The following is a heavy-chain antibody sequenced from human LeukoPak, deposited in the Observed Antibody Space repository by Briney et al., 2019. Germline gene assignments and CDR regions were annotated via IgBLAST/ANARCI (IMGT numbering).Heavy chain of an antibody. V-gene: IGHV4-39*01. CDR2: IYYSGSP. J-gene: IGHJ6*03. D-gene: IGHD3-3*01. Sequence: PSETLSLTCTVSGGSISSSSYYWGWIRQPPGKGLEWIGSIYYSGSPYYNPSLKSRVTLSVDTSKNQFSLKLSSVTAADAAVYYCASAGGGNWSGYYYYYYMDVWGKGTTVTVSS. CDR3: ASAGGGNWSGYYYYYYMDV. CDR1: GGSISSSSYY.